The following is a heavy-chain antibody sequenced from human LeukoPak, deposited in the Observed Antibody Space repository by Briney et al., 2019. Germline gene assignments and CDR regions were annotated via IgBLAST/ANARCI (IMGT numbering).Heavy chain of an antibody. CDR2: IYYSGST. D-gene: IGHD7-27*01. CDR1: GGSISSSNTY. Sequence: EPSETLSLTCTVSGGSISSSNTYWGWIRQPPGKGLEWIATIYYSGSTYYNPSLKSQVTMSVDASKNQFSLKLSSVTAADTAVYYCASLLNGGVSHWFDPWGQGTLVTVSS. V-gene: IGHV4-39*01. CDR3: ASLLNGGVSHWFDP. J-gene: IGHJ5*02.